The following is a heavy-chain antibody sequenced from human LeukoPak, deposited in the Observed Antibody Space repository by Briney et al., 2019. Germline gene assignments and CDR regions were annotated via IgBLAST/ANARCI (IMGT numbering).Heavy chain of an antibody. CDR1: GFTFSSYW. CDR2: IKQDGNEK. J-gene: IGHJ4*02. Sequence: GGSLRLSCAASGFTFSSYWMTWVRQAPGKGLEWVANIKQDGNEKYYVDSVKGRFTISRDNAKDSLYLQMNSLIAEDTAIYYCARDSGWGEDYWGQGTLVTVSS. V-gene: IGHV3-7*01. CDR3: ARDSGWGEDY. D-gene: IGHD6-25*01.